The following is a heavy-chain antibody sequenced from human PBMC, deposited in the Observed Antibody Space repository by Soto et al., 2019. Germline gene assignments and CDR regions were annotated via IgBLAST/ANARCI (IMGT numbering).Heavy chain of an antibody. CDR2: TYYRSRWYS. D-gene: IGHD2-15*01. J-gene: IGHJ6*02. V-gene: IGHV6-1*01. CDR1: GDTVSSNSVA. CDR3: ARSEEDSDYYYYGMDA. Sequence: SQTLSLTCVGSGDTVSSNSVAWNWVRQSPSRGLEWLGRTYYRSRWYSDYAVSVRSRIDINADTSKNQASLQLNSVTPEDTAVYYCARSEEDSDYYYYGMDAWGQGTTVTVS.